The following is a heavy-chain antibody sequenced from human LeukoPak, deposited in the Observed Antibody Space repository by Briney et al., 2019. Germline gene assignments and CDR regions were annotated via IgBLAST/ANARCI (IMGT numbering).Heavy chain of an antibody. CDR2: IRGSGSGSGSAM. J-gene: IGHJ4*02. V-gene: IGHV3-48*04. CDR1: GFVFSDYS. CDR3: ARDNNWGFDF. Sequence: PGRSLRLSCAASGFVFSDYSMSWVRQAPGKGLEGVSNIRGSGSGSGSAMYYADSVQGRFTISRDNAKNSLYLQMSSLRAEDTAFYYCARDNNWGFDFWGQGALVTVSS. D-gene: IGHD7-27*01.